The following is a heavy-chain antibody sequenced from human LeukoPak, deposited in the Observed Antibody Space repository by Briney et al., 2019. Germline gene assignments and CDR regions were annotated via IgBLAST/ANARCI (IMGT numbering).Heavy chain of an antibody. CDR3: VRRAGYYDSSGYYNY. Sequence: SETLSLTCSVYGGSFRSYYWSWIRQPPGKGLEWIGEINHSGSTNYNPSLKSRVTISVDTSKNQFSLKLSSVTAADTAVYYCVRRAGYYDSSGYYNYWGQGTLVTVSS. CDR2: INHSGST. D-gene: IGHD3-22*01. V-gene: IGHV4-34*01. J-gene: IGHJ4*02. CDR1: GGSFRSYY.